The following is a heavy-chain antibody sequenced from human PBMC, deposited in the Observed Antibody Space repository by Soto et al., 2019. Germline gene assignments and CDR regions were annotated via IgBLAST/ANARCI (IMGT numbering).Heavy chain of an antibody. V-gene: IGHV3-21*01. D-gene: IGHD6-13*01. CDR3: ARDIGYWSSSWTEVDY. Sequence: EVQLVESGGGLVKPGGSLRLSCAASGFTFSSYSMNWVRQAPGKGLEWVSSISSSSSYIYYADSVKGRFTISRDNDKNSLYLQMNSLRAEDTAVYYCARDIGYWSSSWTEVDYWGQGTLVTVSS. CDR1: GFTFSSYS. J-gene: IGHJ4*02. CDR2: ISSSSSYI.